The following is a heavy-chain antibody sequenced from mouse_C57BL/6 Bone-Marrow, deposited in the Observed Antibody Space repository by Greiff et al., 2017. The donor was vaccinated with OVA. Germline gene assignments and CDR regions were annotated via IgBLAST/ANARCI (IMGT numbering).Heavy chain of an antibody. V-gene: IGHV1-81*01. CDR3: ARWLLRWFAY. J-gene: IGHJ3*01. D-gene: IGHD2-3*01. CDR2: IYPRSGNT. Sequence: VQLQQSGAELARPGASVKLSCKASGYTFTSYGISWVKQRTGQGLEWIGEIYPRSGNTYYNEKFKGKATLTADKSSSTAYIELRSLTSEDSAVYFCARWLLRWFAYWGQGTLVTVSA. CDR1: GYTFTSYG.